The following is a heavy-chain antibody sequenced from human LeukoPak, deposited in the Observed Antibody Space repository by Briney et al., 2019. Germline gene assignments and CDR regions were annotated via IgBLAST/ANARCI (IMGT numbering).Heavy chain of an antibody. D-gene: IGHD3-10*01. CDR3: AKLLWFGDPGAFDI. CDR1: GFTFSSYS. V-gene: IGHV3-23*01. Sequence: GGSLRLSCAASGFTFSSYSMNWVRQAPGKGLEWVSTISGSGGSTYYADSVKGRFTISRDNSKNTLYLQMNSLRAEDTAVYYCAKLLWFGDPGAFDIWGQGTMVTVSS. CDR2: ISGSGGST. J-gene: IGHJ3*02.